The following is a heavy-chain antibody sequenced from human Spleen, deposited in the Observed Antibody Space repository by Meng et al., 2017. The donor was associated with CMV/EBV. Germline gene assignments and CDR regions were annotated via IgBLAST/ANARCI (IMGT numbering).Heavy chain of an antibody. V-gene: IGHV5-51*01. D-gene: IGHD1-26*01. CDR1: GYSFTSYW. CDR3: ARPIPNSGSFDY. Sequence: SCKGSGYSFTSYWIGWLRQMPGKGLEWMGIIYPGDSDTRYSPSFQGQVTISADKSISTAYLQWSSLKASDTAMYYCARPIPNSGSFDYWGQGTLVTVSS. CDR2: IYPGDSDT. J-gene: IGHJ4*02.